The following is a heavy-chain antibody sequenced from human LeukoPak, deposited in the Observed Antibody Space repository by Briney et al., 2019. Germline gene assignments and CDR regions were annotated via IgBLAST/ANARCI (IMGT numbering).Heavy chain of an antibody. D-gene: IGHD1-26*01. V-gene: IGHV4-34*01. J-gene: IGHJ4*02. Sequence: PSETLSLTCAVYGDSFSGYYWSWIRQPPGKGLEWIAEINHRGTTHYNPSLKSRVNISADTSKNQFSLHLDSVTAADTAVYYCARSWAGMYYPFYYFDYWGQGTLVSVSP. CDR3: ARSWAGMYYPFYYFDY. CDR2: INHRGTT. CDR1: GDSFSGYY.